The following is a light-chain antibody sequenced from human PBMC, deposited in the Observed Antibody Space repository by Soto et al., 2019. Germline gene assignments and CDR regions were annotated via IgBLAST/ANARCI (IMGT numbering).Light chain of an antibody. Sequence: QSVLTQPASVSGSPGQSITISCTGTSSDVGGYNYVSWYQQRPGKVPRLMIYDVSNRPSGVSNRFSGSKSGNTASLTISGPQAEDKATSSSTKNTPSHLYVFGTATK. CDR3: TKNTPSHLYV. CDR2: DVS. CDR1: SSDVGGYNY. V-gene: IGLV2-14*01. J-gene: IGLJ1*01.